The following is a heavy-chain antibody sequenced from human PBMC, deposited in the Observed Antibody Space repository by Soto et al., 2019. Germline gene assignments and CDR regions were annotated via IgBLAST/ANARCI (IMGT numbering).Heavy chain of an antibody. J-gene: IGHJ6*02. V-gene: IGHV4-59*01. CDR2: IYYSGST. Sequence: QVQLQESGPGLVKPSETLSLTCTVSGGSISSYYWSWIRQPPGKGLEWIGYIYYSGSTNYNPSLKSRVTISVDTSKNPFSLKLSSVTAADTAVYYCARGSNSFYYYYYGMDVWGQGTTVTVSS. CDR3: ARGSNSFYYYYYGMDV. CDR1: GGSISSYY. D-gene: IGHD4-4*01.